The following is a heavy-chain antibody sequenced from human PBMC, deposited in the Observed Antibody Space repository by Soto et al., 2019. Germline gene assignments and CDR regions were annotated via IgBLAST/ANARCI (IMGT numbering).Heavy chain of an antibody. V-gene: IGHV1-69*13. J-gene: IGHJ6*03. Sequence: ASVKVSCKASGGTFSSYAISWVRQAPGQGLEWMGGIIPIFGTANYAQKFQGRVTITADESTSTAYMELSSLRSEDTAVYYCARDAKYSSSSYYYYYMDVWGKGTTVTVSS. CDR3: ARDAKYSSSSYYYYYMDV. CDR2: IIPIFGTA. CDR1: GGTFSSYA. D-gene: IGHD6-6*01.